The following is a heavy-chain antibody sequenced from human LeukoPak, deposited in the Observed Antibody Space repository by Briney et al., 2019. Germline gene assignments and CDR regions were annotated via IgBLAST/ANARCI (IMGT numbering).Heavy chain of an antibody. CDR3: AKDIGADYYYDSSGYFI. CDR1: GFTFDNYA. D-gene: IGHD3-22*01. V-gene: IGHV3-43*02. CDR2: ISGDGDST. J-gene: IGHJ3*02. Sequence: PGGSLRLSCAASGFTFDNYAMHWVRQVPGKGLEWVSLISGDGDSTYYPDSVKGRFTISRDNSKNSLYLQMNSLRTEDTALYYCAKDIGADYYYDSSGYFIWGQGTMATVSS.